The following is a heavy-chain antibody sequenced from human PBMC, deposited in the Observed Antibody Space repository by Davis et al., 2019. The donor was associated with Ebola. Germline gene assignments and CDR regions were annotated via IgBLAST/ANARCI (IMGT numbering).Heavy chain of an antibody. CDR3: ARDRGYSGYDVFDY. D-gene: IGHD5-12*01. CDR2: IYYSGST. Sequence: PGGSLRLSCTVSGGSISSYYWSWIRQPPGKGLEWIGYIYYSGSTNYNPSLKSRVTISVDTSKNQFSLKLSSVTAADTAVYYCARDRGYSGYDVFDYWGQGTLVTVSS. V-gene: IGHV4-59*01. CDR1: GGSISSYY. J-gene: IGHJ4*02.